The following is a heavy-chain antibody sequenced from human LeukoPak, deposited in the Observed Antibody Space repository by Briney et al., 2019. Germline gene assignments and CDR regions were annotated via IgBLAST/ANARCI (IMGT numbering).Heavy chain of an antibody. V-gene: IGHV3-30-3*01. CDR3: ARDDHYYGSGSYYYYFDY. CDR1: GFTFSSYA. D-gene: IGHD3-10*01. Sequence: PGGSLRLSCAASGFTFSSYAMHWVRQAPGKGLEWVAVISYDGSNKYYADSVKGRFTISRDNSKNTLYLQMNSLRAEDTAVYYCARDDHYYGSGSYYYYFDYWGQGALVTVSS. J-gene: IGHJ4*02. CDR2: ISYDGSNK.